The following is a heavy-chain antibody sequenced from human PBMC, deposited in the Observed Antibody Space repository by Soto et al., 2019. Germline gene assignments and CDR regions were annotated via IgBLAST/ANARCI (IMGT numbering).Heavy chain of an antibody. J-gene: IGHJ6*02. CDR2: IIPIFGTA. CDR3: ARSEQQLDPYYYYYGMDV. Sequence: QVQLVQSGAEVKKPGSSVKVSCTASGGTFSSYAISWVRQAPGQGLEWLGGIIPIFGTANYAQKFQGRVTITADESTSTAYMELSSLRSEETAVYYCARSEQQLDPYYYYYGMDVWGQGTTVTVSS. V-gene: IGHV1-69*01. CDR1: GGTFSSYA. D-gene: IGHD6-13*01.